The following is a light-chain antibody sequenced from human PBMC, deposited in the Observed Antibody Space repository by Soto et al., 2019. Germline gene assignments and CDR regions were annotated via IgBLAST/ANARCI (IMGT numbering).Light chain of an antibody. J-gene: IGLJ1*01. CDR3: QTWGTGIRV. V-gene: IGLV4-69*01. Sequence: QFVLTQSPSASASLGASVKVTCTLSSGHSSYAIAWLQQQPEKGPRYLMKVNSDGSHSKGDGIPDRLSGSSSGAERYLTISSLQSEDEADYYCQTWGTGIRVFGTGTKLTVL. CDR2: VNSDGSH. CDR1: SGHSSYA.